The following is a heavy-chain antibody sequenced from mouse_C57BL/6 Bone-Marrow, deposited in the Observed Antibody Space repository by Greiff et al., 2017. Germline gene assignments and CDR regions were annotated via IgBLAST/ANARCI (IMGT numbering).Heavy chain of an antibody. CDR3: ARRGYYGSRDY. J-gene: IGHJ2*01. D-gene: IGHD1-1*01. CDR1: GYTFTSYG. CDR2: IYPRSGNT. V-gene: IGHV1-81*01. Sequence: VQLQESGAELARPGASVKLSCKASGYTFTSYGISWVKQRTGQGLEWIGEIYPRSGNTYYNEKFKGKATLTADKSSSTAYMELRSLTSEDSAGYFCARRGYYGSRDYWGQGTTLTGSS.